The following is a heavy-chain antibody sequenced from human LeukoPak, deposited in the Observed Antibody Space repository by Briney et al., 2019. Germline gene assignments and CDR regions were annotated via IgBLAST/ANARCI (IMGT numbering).Heavy chain of an antibody. CDR2: ISSSSSTI. Sequence: GGSLSLSCAASGVTFNTYSMNWVRQAPGKGLEWVSYISSSSSTIYYADSVRGRFTISRDDAKNSLYLQMDSLRAEDTAVYYCARRGLAAALDYWGQGTLVTVSS. J-gene: IGHJ4*02. CDR1: GVTFNTYS. CDR3: ARRGLAAALDY. V-gene: IGHV3-48*04. D-gene: IGHD6-13*01.